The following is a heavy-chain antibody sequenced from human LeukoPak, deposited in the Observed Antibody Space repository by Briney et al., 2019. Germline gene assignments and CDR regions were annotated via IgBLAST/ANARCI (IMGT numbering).Heavy chain of an antibody. D-gene: IGHD7-27*01. CDR3: AREPTGDRGGFFDF. Sequence: GGSLRLSCAASGFNVKDNYMNWVRQAPGKALGWVSVIYTGGITEYAGSVEGRFTISRDTSKRMFYLQMDKLRPEDTAVYYCAREPTGDRGGFFDFWGQGALVTVSS. V-gene: IGHV3-53*01. J-gene: IGHJ4*02. CDR2: IYTGGIT. CDR1: GFNVKDNY.